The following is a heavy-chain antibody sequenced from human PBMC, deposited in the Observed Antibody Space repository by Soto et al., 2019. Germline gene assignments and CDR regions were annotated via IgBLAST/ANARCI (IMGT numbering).Heavy chain of an antibody. CDR3: ARRGMNSDFWSGLSPYYYNATDV. CDR1: GGSISSGDYF. V-gene: IGHV4-30-4*01. CDR2: IYFSGST. Sequence: SETLSLTCTVSGGSISSGDYFWSWIRQPPGKGLEWIGFIYFSGSTYYNPSLKSRLSISIDTSKNEFSLKLTSVTAADTAVYYGARRGMNSDFWSGLSPYYYNATDVWLPGTTATVSS. D-gene: IGHD3-3*01. J-gene: IGHJ6*02.